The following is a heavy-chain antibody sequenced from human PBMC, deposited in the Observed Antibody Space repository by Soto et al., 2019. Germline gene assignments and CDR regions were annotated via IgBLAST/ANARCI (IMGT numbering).Heavy chain of an antibody. CDR2: LYYRVTT. CDR1: GGSMSSKGYT. D-gene: IGHD2-15*01. CDR3: AKLACYCSGNSCHGDYAMDV. Sequence: SETLALTCRVSGGSMSSKGYTRGWIRQTPGKGLDCIVTLYYRVTTYYNPSLKSRFTLSVDTSMNQFSLKLSSVTAADTVVYYCAKLACYCSGNSCHGDYAMDVRGQGTTVTFSS. V-gene: IGHV4-39*01. J-gene: IGHJ6*02.